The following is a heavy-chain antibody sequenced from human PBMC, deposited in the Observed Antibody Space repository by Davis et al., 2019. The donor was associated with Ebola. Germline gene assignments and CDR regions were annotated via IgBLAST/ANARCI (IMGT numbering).Heavy chain of an antibody. CDR2: INTGNGNT. J-gene: IGHJ5*02. CDR3: ARDPLPRYSGYESGWFDP. Sequence: ASVKVSCKASGYTFTSYAMHWVRQAPGQRLEWMGWINTGNGNTKYSQKFQGRVTITADKSTSTAYMELSSLRSDDTAVYYCARDPLPRYSGYESGWFDPWGQGTLVTVSS. V-gene: IGHV1-3*04. CDR1: GYTFTSYA. D-gene: IGHD5-12*01.